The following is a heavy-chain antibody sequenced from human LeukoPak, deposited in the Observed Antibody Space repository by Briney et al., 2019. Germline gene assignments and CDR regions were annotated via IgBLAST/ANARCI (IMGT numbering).Heavy chain of an antibody. D-gene: IGHD3-10*01. CDR2: IYSGGST. CDR3: ARDHSPASGEGYMDV. Sequence: PGGSLRLSCAAFGFTVSSNYMSWVRQAPGKGLKWVSVIYSGGSTYYADSVKGRFTISRDNSKNTLYLQMNSLRAEDTAVYYCARDHSPASGEGYMDVWGKGTTVTVSS. V-gene: IGHV3-66*02. J-gene: IGHJ6*03. CDR1: GFTVSSNY.